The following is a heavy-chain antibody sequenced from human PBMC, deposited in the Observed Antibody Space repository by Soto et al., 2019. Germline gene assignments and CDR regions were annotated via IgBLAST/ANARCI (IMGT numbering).Heavy chain of an antibody. CDR1: GGSFSGYY. CDR2: INHSGRT. Sequence: QVQLQQWGAGLLKPSETLSLTCAVYGGSFSGYYWSWIRQPPGKGLEWIGEINHSGRTNYNPSLKSRVTISVDTSKNQFSLKLSSVTAADTAVYYCARGVIGVVRGSGNYFDYWGQGTLVTVSS. D-gene: IGHD3-10*01. J-gene: IGHJ4*02. CDR3: ARGVIGVVRGSGNYFDY. V-gene: IGHV4-34*01.